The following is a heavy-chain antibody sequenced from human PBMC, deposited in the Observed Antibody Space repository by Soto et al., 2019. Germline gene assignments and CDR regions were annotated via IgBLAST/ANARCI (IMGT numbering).Heavy chain of an antibody. CDR2: ISGSGRNT. CDR3: AKYMDLFIDVVPAATGSFDF. J-gene: IGHJ4*02. CDR1: GFTFGNYG. D-gene: IGHD6-13*01. Sequence: GGSLRLSCAASGFTFGNYGMSWVRLAPGRGLEWVSGISGSGRNTYYADSAKGRFTISRDNSKETVYLQMNSLRREDTATYYCAKYMDLFIDVVPAATGSFDFWGQGTLVTVSS. V-gene: IGHV3-23*01.